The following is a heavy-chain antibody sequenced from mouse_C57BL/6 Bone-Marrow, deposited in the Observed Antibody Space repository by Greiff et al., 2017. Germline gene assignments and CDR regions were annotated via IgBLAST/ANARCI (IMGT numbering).Heavy chain of an antibody. V-gene: IGHV5-6*01. J-gene: IGHJ3*01. CDR3: ERGGGTTGGGFAY. Sequence: EVHLVESGGDLVKPGGSLKLSCAASGFTFSSYGMSWVRQTPDKRLEWVATISSGGSYTYYPDSVKGRFTISRDNAKNPLYLQMSSRKSEDTAMXSCERGGGTTGGGFAYWGQGTLVTVSA. CDR1: GFTFSSYG. CDR2: ISSGGSYT. D-gene: IGHD2-14*01.